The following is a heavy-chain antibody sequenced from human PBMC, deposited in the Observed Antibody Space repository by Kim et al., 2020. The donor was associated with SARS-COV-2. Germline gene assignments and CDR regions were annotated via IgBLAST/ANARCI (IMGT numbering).Heavy chain of an antibody. CDR2: VSGSGRTP. CDR1: GFIFSNYA. V-gene: IGHV3-23*01. Sequence: GGSLRLSCAASGFIFSNYAMSWVRQAPGKGLEWVASVSGSGRTPSYAGSVRGRFTISRDNSEKTLYLQMNSLRAEDTATYYCAKHEGATMVIVVINKSGMDVWGQGTTVTV. CDR3: AKHEGATMVIVVINKSGMDV. D-gene: IGHD3-22*01. J-gene: IGHJ6*02.